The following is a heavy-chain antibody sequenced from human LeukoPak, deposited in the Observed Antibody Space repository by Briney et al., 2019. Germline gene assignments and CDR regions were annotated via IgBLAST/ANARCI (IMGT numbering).Heavy chain of an antibody. D-gene: IGHD3-22*01. CDR2: IKQDGSEK. V-gene: IGHV3-7*01. J-gene: IGHJ4*02. CDR3: ARAEWTTYYYDSSGYMFDY. Sequence: QPGGSLRLSCAASGFTFSSYWMSWVRQAPGKGLEWVANIKQDGSEKYYVDSVKGRFTISRDNAKNSLYLQLNSLRAEDTAVYYFARAEWTTYYYDSSGYMFDYWGQGTLVTVSS. CDR1: GFTFSSYW.